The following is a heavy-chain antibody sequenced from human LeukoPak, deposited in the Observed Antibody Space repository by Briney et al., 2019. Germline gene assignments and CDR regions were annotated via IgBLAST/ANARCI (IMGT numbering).Heavy chain of an antibody. CDR3: ASFPPYMVRTDAFDI. CDR1: GFTLSSYS. V-gene: IGHV3-21*01. J-gene: IGHJ3*02. Sequence: PGGSLRPSCAASGFTLSSYSMNWVRQAPGKGLEWVSSISRSSAYIYYADSVKGRFTISRDSAKNSLYLQMNSLRAEDTAVYYCASFPPYMVRTDAFDIWGQGTMVTVSS. D-gene: IGHD3-10*01. CDR2: ISRSSAYI.